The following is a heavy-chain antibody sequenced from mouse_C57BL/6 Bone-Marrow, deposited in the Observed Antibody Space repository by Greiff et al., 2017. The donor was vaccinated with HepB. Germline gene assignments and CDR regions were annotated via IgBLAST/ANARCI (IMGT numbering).Heavy chain of an antibody. CDR3: ARYTCGFDY. CDR2: IRNKANGYTT. Sequence: EVKLMESGGGLVQPGGSLSLSCAASGFTFTDYYMSWVRQPPGKALEWLGFIRNKANGYTTEYSASVKGRFTISRDNSQSILYLQMNALRAEDSATYYCARYTCGFDYWGQGTTLTVSS. J-gene: IGHJ2*01. V-gene: IGHV7-3*01. CDR1: GFTFTDYY.